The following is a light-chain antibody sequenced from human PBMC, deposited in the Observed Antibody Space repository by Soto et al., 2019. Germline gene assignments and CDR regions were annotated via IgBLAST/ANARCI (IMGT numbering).Light chain of an antibody. CDR3: QSYDSSLSGWV. CDR1: SSNIGEGYD. V-gene: IGLV1-40*01. CDR2: GNS. Sequence: QSVLTQPPSVSGAPGQRVTIPCTGRSSNIGEGYDVHWYQQLPGTAPQLLIYGNSNPPSGVPDRFSGSKSGTSASLAITGLRGEDEADYYCQSYDSSLSGWVFAGGTKLTVL. J-gene: IGLJ3*02.